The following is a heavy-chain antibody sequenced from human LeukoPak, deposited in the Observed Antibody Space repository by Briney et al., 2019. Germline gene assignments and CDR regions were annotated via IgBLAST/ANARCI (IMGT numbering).Heavy chain of an antibody. CDR3: ARQVLWFGDYYYMDV. Sequence: SETLSLTCAVYGGSLSGYYWSWIRQPPEKGLEWIGKTNHSGSTNYNPSLKSRVTISVDTSKKQFSLKLSSVTAADTAVYYCARQVLWFGDYYYMDVWGKGTTVTVSS. J-gene: IGHJ6*03. D-gene: IGHD3-10*01. CDR2: TNHSGST. CDR1: GGSLSGYY. V-gene: IGHV4-34*01.